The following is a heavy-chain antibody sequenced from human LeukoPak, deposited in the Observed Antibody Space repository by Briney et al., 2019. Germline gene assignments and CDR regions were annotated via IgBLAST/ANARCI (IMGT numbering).Heavy chain of an antibody. J-gene: IGHJ4*02. CDR2: IYHSGST. CDR1: GGSISRYY. Sequence: SETLSLTCSVLGGSISRYYWRWVRQPPGKGVEWIGEIYHSGSTNYNPSLKSRVTMSIDKSKNQLSLKLTSVTAADTAVYYCARDSALSGFDFDYWGQGTLVTVSS. D-gene: IGHD3-10*01. CDR3: ARDSALSGFDFDY. V-gene: IGHV4/OR15-8*02.